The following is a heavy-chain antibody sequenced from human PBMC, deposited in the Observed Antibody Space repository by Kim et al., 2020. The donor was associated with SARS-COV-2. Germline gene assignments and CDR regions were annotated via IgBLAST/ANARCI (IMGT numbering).Heavy chain of an antibody. Sequence: NYNTSLKSRVTMSLDRSKKQVSLTLTSVTAADTAVYYCARVRPDYYYVMDVWGQGTTVTVSS. CDR3: ARVRPDYYYVMDV. J-gene: IGHJ6*02. V-gene: IGHV4-4*07.